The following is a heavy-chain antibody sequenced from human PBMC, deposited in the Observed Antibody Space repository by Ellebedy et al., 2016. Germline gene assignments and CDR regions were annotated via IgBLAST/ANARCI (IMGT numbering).Heavy chain of an antibody. CDR2: ISPDGGST. D-gene: IGHD3-3*01. Sequence: GESLKISXAASGFTVNTYWMHWVRQAPGKGLVWVSRISPDGGSTSYVDSVKGRFTISRDNAKNSLYLQMNSLRAEDTAVYYCARGRPLQAVLRFLEWVGVDLDYWGQGTLVTVSS. V-gene: IGHV3-74*01. J-gene: IGHJ4*02. CDR3: ARGRPLQAVLRFLEWVGVDLDY. CDR1: GFTVNTYW.